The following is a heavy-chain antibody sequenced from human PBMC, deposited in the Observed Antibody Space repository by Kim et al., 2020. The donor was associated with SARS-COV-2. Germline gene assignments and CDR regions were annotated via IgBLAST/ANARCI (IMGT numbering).Heavy chain of an antibody. J-gene: IGHJ4*02. V-gene: IGHV3-30*04. CDR2: ISYDGSNK. CDR1: GFPFSSYA. Sequence: GGSLRLSCAASGFPFSSYAMHWVRQAPGKGLEWVAVISYDGSNKYYADSVKGRFTISRDNSKNTLYLQMNSLRAEDTAVYYCARLWFGELSGFDYWGQGT. CDR3: ARLWFGELSGFDY. D-gene: IGHD3-10*01.